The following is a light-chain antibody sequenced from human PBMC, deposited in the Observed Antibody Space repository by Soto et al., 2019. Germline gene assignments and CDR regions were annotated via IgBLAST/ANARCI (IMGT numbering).Light chain of an antibody. CDR3: QQYSTYPFT. Sequence: ATRMTQSPPSFSASTGDRVNITCRADQGVSSYLAWYQQKPGRAPKLLIYAASTLQSGVPSTFSGSGSGTDFTLTISCLQSEDFATYFCQQYSTYPFTFGPGTKVDVK. CDR2: AAS. J-gene: IGKJ3*01. V-gene: IGKV1-8*01. CDR1: QGVSSY.